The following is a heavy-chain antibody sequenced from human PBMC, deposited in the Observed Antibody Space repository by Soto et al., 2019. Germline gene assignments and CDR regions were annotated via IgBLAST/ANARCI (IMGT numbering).Heavy chain of an antibody. Sequence: QVQLVESGGGVVQPGRSLRLSRAASGFTFSNYAMFWVRQSPGEGLEWVAVISYDGRHEDYVDSVKGRFSISRDNSKDTLYLPMDSLKAEDTAVYYCARRTAAAYYMDVWGKGTTVTVSS. V-gene: IGHV3-30*03. J-gene: IGHJ6*03. CDR2: ISYDGRHE. CDR3: ARRTAAAYYMDV. CDR1: GFTFSNYA. D-gene: IGHD6-13*01.